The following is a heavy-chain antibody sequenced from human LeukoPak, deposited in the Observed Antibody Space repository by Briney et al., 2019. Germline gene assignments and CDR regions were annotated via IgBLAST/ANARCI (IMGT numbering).Heavy chain of an antibody. J-gene: IGHJ5*02. CDR1: GDTFASYD. D-gene: IGHD3-22*01. Sequence: ASVKVSCKASGDTFASYDINWVRQATGQGLECIGWMNPNSGNTGYAQKFQGRVTITMNTSISTAYMELSSLTSEDTAVYYCARGPYTHYDSSGDYYNWFDPWGQGTLVTVSS. V-gene: IGHV1-8*03. CDR2: MNPNSGNT. CDR3: ARGPYTHYDSSGDYYNWFDP.